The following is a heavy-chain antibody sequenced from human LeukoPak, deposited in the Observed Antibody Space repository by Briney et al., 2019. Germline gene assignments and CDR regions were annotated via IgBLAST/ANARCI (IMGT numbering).Heavy chain of an antibody. CDR1: GYSFSSFD. D-gene: IGHD1-14*01. Sequence: VASVKVSCKASGYSFSSFDINWVRQATGQGLEWMGWMNPNSGNTGYAQKFQGRVTMTRNNSINTAYMELSSLGSEDTAVYYRARVTRYYYGMDVWGQGTTVTVSS. CDR2: MNPNSGNT. V-gene: IGHV1-8*01. J-gene: IGHJ6*02. CDR3: ARVTRYYYGMDV.